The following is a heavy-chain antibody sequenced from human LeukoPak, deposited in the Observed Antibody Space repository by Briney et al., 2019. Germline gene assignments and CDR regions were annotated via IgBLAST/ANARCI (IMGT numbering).Heavy chain of an antibody. D-gene: IGHD3-9*01. CDR2: IYPGDSDT. J-gene: IGHJ4*02. V-gene: IGHV5-51*01. CDR1: GYSFTSYW. CDR3: ARSPKRVDGYFDY. Sequence: GESLKISCKGSGYSFTSYWIGWVRQLPGKGLEWMGIIYPGDSDTRYSLSFQGQVTISADKSISTAYLQWSSLKASDTAMYYCARSPKRVDGYFDYWGQGTLVTVSS.